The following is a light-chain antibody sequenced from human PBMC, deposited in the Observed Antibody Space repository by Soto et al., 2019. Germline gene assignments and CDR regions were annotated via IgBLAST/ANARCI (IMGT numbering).Light chain of an antibody. CDR1: QSMSGT. CDR3: QQYNKWPWT. Sequence: IVMTQSPAILSVSPGGRATLSCRASQSMSGTLAWYQQKPGQAPRLLIHGASTRAPGFPARFSGSGSGTDFTLTISSLQSEHFAVYYCQQYNKWPWTFGQATKEVIK. CDR2: GAS. V-gene: IGKV3-15*01. J-gene: IGKJ1*01.